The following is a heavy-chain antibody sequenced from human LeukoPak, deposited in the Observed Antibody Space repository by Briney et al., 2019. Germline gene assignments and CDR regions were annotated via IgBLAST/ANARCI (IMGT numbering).Heavy chain of an antibody. V-gene: IGHV4-59*01. D-gene: IGHD5-12*01. J-gene: IGHJ4*02. CDR2: IYYTGST. CDR1: GGSISSYY. CDR3: ARDRGDGYDYFWDY. Sequence: SSETLSLTCTVSGGSISSYYWSWIRQPPGKGLEWIGYIYYTGSTNYNPSLKSRVTISVDTSKNQFSLKLSSVTAADAAVYYCARDRGDGYDYFWDYWGQGTLVTVSS.